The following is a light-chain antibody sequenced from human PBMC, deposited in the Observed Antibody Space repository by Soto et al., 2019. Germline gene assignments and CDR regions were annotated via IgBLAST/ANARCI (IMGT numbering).Light chain of an antibody. Sequence: DIQMTQSPPSLSASVGDTVSITCRASQTVSIFLNWYQQKLGQAPTALIHRASTLQSGVPSRFAGSGDGTEFTLTINDVQADDFVTYYCQQSYTAPLSFGQGTRLEIK. CDR1: QTVSIF. J-gene: IGKJ5*01. CDR3: QQSYTAPLS. V-gene: IGKV1-39*01. CDR2: RAS.